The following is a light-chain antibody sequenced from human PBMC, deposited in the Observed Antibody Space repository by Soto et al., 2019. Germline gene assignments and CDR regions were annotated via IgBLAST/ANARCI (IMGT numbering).Light chain of an antibody. CDR2: TAS. CDR1: QCVSTW. V-gene: IGKV1D-12*01. Sequence: EIQMTQSPSSVSASVGDRVTITCRASQCVSTWLAWYQQKPGKAPNLLIYTASSLQSGVPSRFSGSGSGTDFTLTISSLQPEDFATYYCQQTTTFPLTFGGGTKVEI. CDR3: QQTTTFPLT. J-gene: IGKJ4*01.